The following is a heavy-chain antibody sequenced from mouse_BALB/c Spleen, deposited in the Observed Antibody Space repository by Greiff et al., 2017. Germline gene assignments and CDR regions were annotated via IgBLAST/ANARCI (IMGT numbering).Heavy chain of an antibody. V-gene: IGHV5-6-4*01. CDR2: ISSGGSYT. J-gene: IGHJ2*01. Sequence: EVKLVESGGGLVKPGGSLKLSCAASGFTFSSYTMSWVRQTPEKRLEWVATISSGGSYTYYPDSVKGRFTISRDNAKNTLYLQMSSLKSEDTAMYYCTRGGIDGYSFYFDYWGQGTTLTVSS. CDR3: TRGGIDGYSFYFDY. D-gene: IGHD2-3*01. CDR1: GFTFSSYT.